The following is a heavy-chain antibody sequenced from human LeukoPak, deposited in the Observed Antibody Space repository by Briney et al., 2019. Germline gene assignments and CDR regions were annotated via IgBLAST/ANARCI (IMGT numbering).Heavy chain of an antibody. CDR1: GFTFSNFA. V-gene: IGHV3-23*01. CDR2: ITGSGGNT. D-gene: IGHD2-15*01. Sequence: GGSLRLSCAASGFTFSNFAMSWVRQAPGKGLEWVSSITGSGGNTYYADSVKGRFTISRDNFQNTLYLQMNSLRAEDTAVYYCGKGRQCSRGSCYSGNVENWGQGTLVTVSS. CDR3: GKGRQCSRGSCYSGNVEN. J-gene: IGHJ4*02.